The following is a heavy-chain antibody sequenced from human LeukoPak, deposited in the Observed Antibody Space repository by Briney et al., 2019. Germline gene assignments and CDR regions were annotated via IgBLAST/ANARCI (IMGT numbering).Heavy chain of an antibody. CDR3: ARDKASGYTLD. Sequence: SETLSLTGTVAGGSISSFYWRWIGPPPGGGLGWMGYIYYSGSTNYNPCLRSGVSISVATSRNQSSLKLRSVTAADTAVYYCARDKASGYTLDWGQGTLVTVSS. CDR1: GGSISSFY. CDR2: IYYSGST. J-gene: IGHJ4*02. D-gene: IGHD3-22*01. V-gene: IGHV4-59*01.